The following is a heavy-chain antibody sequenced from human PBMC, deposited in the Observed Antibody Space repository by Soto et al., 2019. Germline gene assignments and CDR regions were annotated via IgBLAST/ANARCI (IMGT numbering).Heavy chain of an antibody. Sequence: GGSLRLSCAASGFTFSSYAMSWVRQAPGKGLEWVSAISGSGGSTYYADSVKGRFTISRDNSKNTLYLQMNSLRAEDTAVYYCAKPPYYYDSSGYLYYFDYWGQGTLVTVSS. CDR3: AKPPYYYDSSGYLYYFDY. D-gene: IGHD3-22*01. J-gene: IGHJ4*02. CDR1: GFTFSSYA. V-gene: IGHV3-23*01. CDR2: ISGSGGST.